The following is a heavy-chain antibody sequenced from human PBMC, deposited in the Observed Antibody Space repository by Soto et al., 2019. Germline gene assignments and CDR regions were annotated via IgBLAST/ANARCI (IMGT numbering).Heavy chain of an antibody. J-gene: IGHJ3*02. Sequence: SETLSLTCAVYGGSFSGYYWSRIRQPPGKGLEWIGEINHSGSNNYNPSLKSRVTISVDTSKNQFSLKLSSVTAADTAVYYCARPGATNAFDIWGQGTMVTASS. D-gene: IGHD1-26*01. CDR3: ARPGATNAFDI. CDR2: INHSGSN. CDR1: GGSFSGYY. V-gene: IGHV4-34*01.